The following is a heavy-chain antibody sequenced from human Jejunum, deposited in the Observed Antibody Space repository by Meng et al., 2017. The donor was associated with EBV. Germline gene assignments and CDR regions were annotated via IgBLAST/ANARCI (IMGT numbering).Heavy chain of an antibody. D-gene: IGHD2-21*02. Sequence: QVPLKQGGAGLLKPSETLSLTCAVYGGSFSGYSWSWIRQSPGKGLEWIGEINHSGSTNYNPSLKSRVTILVDTSKNQFSLKVNSVTAADTAVYYCARRVDLGVTAHFDYWGQGTLVTVSS. V-gene: IGHV4-34*01. CDR3: ARRVDLGVTAHFDY. J-gene: IGHJ4*02. CDR1: GGSFSGYS. CDR2: INHSGST.